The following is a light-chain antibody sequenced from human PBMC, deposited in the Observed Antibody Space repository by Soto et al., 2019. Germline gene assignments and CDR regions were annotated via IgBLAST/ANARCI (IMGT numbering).Light chain of an antibody. J-gene: IGLJ2*01. CDR2: DVS. CDR1: SSDVGGYNY. CDR3: SSYTSSSTLEGV. V-gene: IGLV2-14*01. Sequence: QSALTQPASVSGSPGQSITISCTGTSSDVGGYNYVSWYQQHPDKAPKLMIYDVSNRPSGVSNRFSGSKSGNTASLTISGLQAEDEADYYCSSYTSSSTLEGVFGGGTKLTVL.